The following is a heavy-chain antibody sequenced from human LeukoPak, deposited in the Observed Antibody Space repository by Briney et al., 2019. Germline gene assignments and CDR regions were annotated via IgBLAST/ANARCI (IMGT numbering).Heavy chain of an antibody. Sequence: QPGGSLRLSCAASGFSFTSYAMSWVRQAPGKGLEWVSAITDSGGSTYYAGSVKGRFTVTRDNSKNTLYLQMNSLRAEDTAVYYCAEGGPWSDFDYWGQGTLVTVSS. D-gene: IGHD3-3*01. CDR2: ITDSGGST. J-gene: IGHJ4*02. V-gene: IGHV3-23*01. CDR3: AEGGPWSDFDY. CDR1: GFSFTSYA.